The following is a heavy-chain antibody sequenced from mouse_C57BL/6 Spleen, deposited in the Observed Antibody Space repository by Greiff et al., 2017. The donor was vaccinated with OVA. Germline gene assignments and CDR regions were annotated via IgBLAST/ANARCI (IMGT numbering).Heavy chain of an antibody. Sequence: EVKLMESGPELVKPGASVKIPCKASGYTFTDYNMDWVKQSHGKSLEWIGDINPNNGGTIYNQKFKGKATLTVDKSSSTAYMELRSLTSEDTAVYYCARILDAMEYWGQGTSVTGAS. J-gene: IGHJ4*01. CDR2: INPNNGGT. V-gene: IGHV1-18*01. CDR1: GYTFTDYN. D-gene: IGHD1-1*01. CDR3: ARILDAMEY.